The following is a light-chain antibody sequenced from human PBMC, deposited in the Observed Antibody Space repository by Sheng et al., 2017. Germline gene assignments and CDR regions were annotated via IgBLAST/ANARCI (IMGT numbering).Light chain of an antibody. CDR3: QQYDNVRVT. CDR1: QDISNY. V-gene: IGKV1-33*01. CDR2: DAS. J-gene: IGKJ3*01. Sequence: DIQMTQSPSSLSASVGDRVTITCQASQDISNYLNWYQQKPGRAPKLLIHDASYLQTGVPSRFSGSGSGTDFTFTISSLQPEDIATYYCQQYDNVRVTFGPGTKVDIK.